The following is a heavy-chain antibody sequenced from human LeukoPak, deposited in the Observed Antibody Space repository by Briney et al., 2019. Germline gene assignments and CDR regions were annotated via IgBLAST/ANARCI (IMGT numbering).Heavy chain of an antibody. J-gene: IGHJ6*03. V-gene: IGHV3-7*01. CDR2: IKPDASEG. D-gene: IGHD3-16*02. CDR3: ARDPKADYDYVWGSYRYNYYYMDV. CDR1: GFTFSSSW. Sequence: GGSLRLSCAASGFTFSSSWMTWVRQAPAKGLEWVAHIKPDASEGQYVDSVKGRFTISRDNAESSLYLQMNSLRAEDTALYYCARDPKADYDYVWGSYRYNYYYMDVWGKGTTVTVSS.